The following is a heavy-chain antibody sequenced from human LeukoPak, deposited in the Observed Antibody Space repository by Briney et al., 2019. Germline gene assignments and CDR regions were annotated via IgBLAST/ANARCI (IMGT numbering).Heavy chain of an antibody. D-gene: IGHD3-9*01. CDR3: ARTSTADFDWLPSFDY. V-gene: IGHV4-39*07. CDR2: IYHSGST. Sequence: PSETLSLTCTVSGGSISRSDYYWGWIRQPPGKGLEWIGSIYHSGSTYYNPSLKSRVTISVDTSKNQFSLKLSSVTAADTAVYYCARTSTADFDWLPSFDYWGQGTLVTVSS. J-gene: IGHJ4*02. CDR1: GGSISRSDYY.